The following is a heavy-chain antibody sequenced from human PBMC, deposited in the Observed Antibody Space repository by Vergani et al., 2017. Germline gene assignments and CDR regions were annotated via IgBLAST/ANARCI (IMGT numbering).Heavy chain of an antibody. Sequence: QVQLVESGGGVVQPGRSLRLSCAASGFTFSSYGMHWVRQAPGQGLEWVAVISYDGSNKYYADSVKGRLTISRANSKNTLYLQMNSLRAEDTAVYYCARDPGRFGVTTGWFDPWGQGTLVTVSS. D-gene: IGHD3-10*01. V-gene: IGHV3-30*03. J-gene: IGHJ5*02. CDR2: ISYDGSNK. CDR3: ARDPGRFGVTTGWFDP. CDR1: GFTFSSYG.